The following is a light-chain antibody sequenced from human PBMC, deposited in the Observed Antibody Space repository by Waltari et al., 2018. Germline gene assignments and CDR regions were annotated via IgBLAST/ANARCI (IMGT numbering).Light chain of an antibody. CDR2: VNSDGSH. J-gene: IGLJ3*02. V-gene: IGLV4-69*01. Sequence: QLVLTQSPSASASLGASVTLTCTLSSGHSSHVGAWLQQRPEKGPRYLMKVNSDGSHTKGDEIPDRFSGSSSGAERYLTISSLQSEDEADYFCQTGGHGTWVFGGGTKLTVL. CDR1: SGHSSHV. CDR3: QTGGHGTWV.